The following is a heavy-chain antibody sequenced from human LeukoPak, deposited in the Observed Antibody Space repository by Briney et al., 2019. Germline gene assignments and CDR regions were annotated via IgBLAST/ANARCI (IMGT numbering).Heavy chain of an antibody. J-gene: IGHJ4*02. CDR1: GFTFSSYS. CDR2: ISSSSSYI. D-gene: IGHD5-18*01. CDR3: AREYSYGYGGLDY. Sequence: GGSLRLSCAASGFTFSSYSMNWVRQAPGKGLEWVSSISSSSSYIYYAGSVKGRFTISRDNAKNSLFLQMNSLRAEDTAVYYCAREYSYGYGGLDYWGQGTLVTVSS. V-gene: IGHV3-21*04.